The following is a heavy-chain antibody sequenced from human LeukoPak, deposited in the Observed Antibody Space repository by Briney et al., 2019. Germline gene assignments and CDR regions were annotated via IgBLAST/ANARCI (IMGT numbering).Heavy chain of an antibody. V-gene: IGHV4-59*08. CDR3: ASHTMTTPNFDY. CDR2: MYYSRSP. J-gene: IGHJ4*02. D-gene: IGHD3-3*01. CDR1: GGSISGYY. Sequence: SETLSLTCTVSGGSISGYYWSWIRQSPGKGLEWIGYMYYSRSPNYNPSLQSRVTISVDTSKNQFSLKLTSVTAADTAIYYCASHTMTTPNFDYWGQGTLVTVSS.